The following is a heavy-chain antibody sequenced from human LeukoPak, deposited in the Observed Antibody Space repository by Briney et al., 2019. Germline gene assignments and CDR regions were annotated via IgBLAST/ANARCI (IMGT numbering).Heavy chain of an antibody. J-gene: IGHJ5*02. CDR2: ISTYNGHT. V-gene: IGHV1-18*01. Sequence: ASVKVSCKASGYTFTNYGINWVRQAPGQGLEWMGWISTYNGHTNYAQKLQGRVTMTTDTSTSTAYMELRSLRSDDTAVYYCARDHAAGWELPLNWFDPWGQGTPVTVSS. D-gene: IGHD4-23*01. CDR3: ARDHAAGWELPLNWFDP. CDR1: GYTFTNYG.